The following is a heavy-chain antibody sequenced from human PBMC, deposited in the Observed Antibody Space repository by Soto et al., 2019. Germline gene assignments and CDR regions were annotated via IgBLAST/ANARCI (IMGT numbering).Heavy chain of an antibody. J-gene: IGHJ3*01. CDR2: IKRDGSAS. CDR1: GFSFTSHW. D-gene: IGHD5-12*01. CDR3: ARDQGREILASAFDF. Sequence: EVQLVESGGGLVQPGESLRLSCAASGFSFTSHWMSWVRQAPGKGLEWVATIKRDGSASYYLGSVKGRFTISRDNDNDSLFMEMTSLRAEDTAVYYCARDQGREILASAFDFWGQGTKVTVSS. V-gene: IGHV3-7*01.